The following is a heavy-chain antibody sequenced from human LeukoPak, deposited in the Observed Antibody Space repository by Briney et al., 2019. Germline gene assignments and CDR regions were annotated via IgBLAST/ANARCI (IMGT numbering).Heavy chain of an antibody. CDR3: AREGTRGYFQH. CDR2: MSRDGSVN. J-gene: IGHJ1*01. CDR1: GFTFSSYP. Sequence: GGSLRLSCAASGFTFSSYPIHWVRQAPGKGLEWMAVMSRDGSVNYYADSVKGRFTISRDNSKNTLYLQMNSLRAEDTAVYYCAREGTRGYFQHWGQGTLVTVSS. V-gene: IGHV3-30-3*01.